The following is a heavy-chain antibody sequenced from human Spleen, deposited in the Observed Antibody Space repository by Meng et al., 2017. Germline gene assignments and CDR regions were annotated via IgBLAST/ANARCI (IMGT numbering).Heavy chain of an antibody. V-gene: IGHV1-2*06. J-gene: IGHJ3*02. Sequence: ASVKVSCKASGYTFTGYYMHWVRQAPGQGLEWMGLINPNSGGTNYAQKFQGGVTMTRDTSISTAYMELSRLRSDDTAVYYCARSVGSGSSLAFDIWGQGTMVTVSS. D-gene: IGHD1-26*01. CDR1: GYTFTGYY. CDR3: ARSVGSGSSLAFDI. CDR2: INPNSGGT.